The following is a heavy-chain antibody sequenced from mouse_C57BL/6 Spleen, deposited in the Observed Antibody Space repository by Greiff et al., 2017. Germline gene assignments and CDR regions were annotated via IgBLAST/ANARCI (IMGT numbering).Heavy chain of an antibody. CDR1: GFTFTDYY. Sequence: EVQRVESGGGLVQPGGSLSLSCAASGFTFTDYYMSWVRQPPGKALEWLGFIRNKANGYTTEYSASVKGRFTISSDNSQSILYLQMHALRAEDSATYYCARYGNYVDYAMDYWGQGTSVTVSS. J-gene: IGHJ4*01. V-gene: IGHV7-3*01. CDR2: IRNKANGYTT. CDR3: ARYGNYVDYAMDY. D-gene: IGHD2-1*01.